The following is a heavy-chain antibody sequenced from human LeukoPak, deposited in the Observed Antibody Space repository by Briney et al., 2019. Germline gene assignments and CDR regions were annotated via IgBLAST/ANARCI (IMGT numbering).Heavy chain of an antibody. CDR1: GGSISSSIYY. V-gene: IGHV4-39*01. Sequence: HPSETLSLTCTVSGGSISSSIYYWGWIRQPPGKGLEWIGSIYYSGSTYYNPSLKSRVTISVDTSKNQFSLKLSSVTAADTAVYYRARPARYLYFFDYWGQGTLVTVSS. D-gene: IGHD2-2*01. CDR3: ARPARYLYFFDY. J-gene: IGHJ4*02. CDR2: IYYSGST.